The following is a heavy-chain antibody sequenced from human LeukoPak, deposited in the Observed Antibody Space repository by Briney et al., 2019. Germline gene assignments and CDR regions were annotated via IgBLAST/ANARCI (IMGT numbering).Heavy chain of an antibody. CDR2: INPSGGST. V-gene: IGHV1-46*01. CDR3: AREANVDIVATIDFAY. CDR1: GYTFTIYY. J-gene: IGHJ4*02. Sequence: VTVSFKGSGYTFTIYYMHWVRQAPGQGVEWMGVINPSGGSTYYAQKFQGRGTMTTDTSTSTVYMELSSLTSEDTAVYYCAREANVDIVATIDFAYWGQGTLVAVSS. D-gene: IGHD5-12*01.